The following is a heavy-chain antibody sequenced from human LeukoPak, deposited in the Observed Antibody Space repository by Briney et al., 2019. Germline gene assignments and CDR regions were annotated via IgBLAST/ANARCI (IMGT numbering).Heavy chain of an antibody. CDR3: ARHPYY. CDR2: VYYSGST. J-gene: IGHJ4*02. V-gene: IGHV4-59*08. Sequence: SETLSLTCAVSGGSISSYYWSWIRQPPGKGLEWIGYVYYSGSTNYNPSLKSRVTISIDTPKNQFSLKVSSVTAADTAVYYCARHPYYWGQGTLVTVSS. CDR1: GGSISSYY.